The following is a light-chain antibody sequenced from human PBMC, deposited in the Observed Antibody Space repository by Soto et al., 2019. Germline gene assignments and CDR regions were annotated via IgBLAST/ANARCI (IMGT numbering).Light chain of an antibody. CDR2: EVS. V-gene: IGLV2-14*01. CDR3: GSWDSSLSAYV. CDR1: SSDVGAYNH. J-gene: IGLJ1*01. Sequence: QSALTQPASVSGSPGQSITISCTGTSSDVGAYNHVSWYQQHPGKAPKLTIYEVSNRPSGIPDRFSGSKSGTSATLGITGFQTGDEADYYCGSWDSSLSAYVFGTGTKVTVL.